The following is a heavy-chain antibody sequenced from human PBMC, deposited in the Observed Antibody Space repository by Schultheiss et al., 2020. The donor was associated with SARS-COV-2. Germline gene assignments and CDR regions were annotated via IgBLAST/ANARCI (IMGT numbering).Heavy chain of an antibody. D-gene: IGHD1-7*01. V-gene: IGHV3-33*01. Sequence: GGSLRLSCAASGFIFNNYGMHWVRQAPGKELEWVAVIWYDGSNKFYADSVKGRFTISRDNSKSTLYLQLNSLRAEDTAVYYCARDPGTTSTWFDPWGQGTLVTVSS. CDR2: IWYDGSNK. CDR1: GFIFNNYG. CDR3: ARDPGTTSTWFDP. J-gene: IGHJ5*02.